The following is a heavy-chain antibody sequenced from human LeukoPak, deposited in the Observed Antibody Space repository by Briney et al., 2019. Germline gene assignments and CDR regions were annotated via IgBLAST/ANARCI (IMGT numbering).Heavy chain of an antibody. CDR2: ISGNGGNT. D-gene: IGHD5-12*01. CDR1: GFTFSNYP. Sequence: HPGGSLRLSCSASGFTFSNYPMHWVRQAPGKGLEYVSGISGNGGNTYYADSVKGRFTISRDNSKNTLYLQMNSLRAEDTAVYYCAKDRLRVVNLYYFDYWGQGTLVTVSS. J-gene: IGHJ4*02. V-gene: IGHV3-64*04. CDR3: AKDRLRVVNLYYFDY.